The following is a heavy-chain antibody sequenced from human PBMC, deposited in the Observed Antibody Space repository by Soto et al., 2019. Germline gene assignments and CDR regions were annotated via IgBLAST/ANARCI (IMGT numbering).Heavy chain of an antibody. J-gene: IGHJ6*02. D-gene: IGHD4-17*01. CDR1: GGSIGGYY. Sequence: SETLSLTCTVSGGSIGGYYGSWIRQPPGKGLEWIGYIYYSGSTNYNPSLKSRVTISVDTSKNQFSLKLSSVTAADTAVYYCARAVRQYYYYGMDVWGQGTTVTVSS. V-gene: IGHV4-59*08. CDR3: ARAVRQYYYYGMDV. CDR2: IYYSGST.